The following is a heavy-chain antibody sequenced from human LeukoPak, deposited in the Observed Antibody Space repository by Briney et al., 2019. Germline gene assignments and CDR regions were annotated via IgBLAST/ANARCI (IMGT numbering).Heavy chain of an antibody. V-gene: IGHV3-33*01. Sequence: PGRSLRLSCAASGFTFSSYGMHWVRQAPGKGLEWVADIWYDGSNKYYADSVKGRFTISRDNSKNTLYLQMNSLRAEDTAVYYCARVPEASGWYGAGYYYYYGMDVWGQGTTVTVSS. J-gene: IGHJ6*02. D-gene: IGHD6-19*01. CDR3: ARVPEASGWYGAGYYYYYGMDV. CDR1: GFTFSSYG. CDR2: IWYDGSNK.